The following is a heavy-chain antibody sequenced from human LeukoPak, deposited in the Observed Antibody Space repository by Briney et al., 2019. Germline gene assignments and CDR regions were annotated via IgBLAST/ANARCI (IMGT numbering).Heavy chain of an antibody. CDR1: GFTIGGYS. CDR2: IKRDGSEK. CDR3: ARDPGYSYGIILDY. V-gene: IGHV3-7*04. J-gene: IGHJ4*02. Sequence: PGGSLRLSCAAPGFTIGGYSMNWVRQAPGNGLEWVANIKRDGSEKHYVDSVKGRFTISRDNARNSLYLQMDSLRAEDTAVYYCARDPGYSYGIILDYWGQGTLVTVSS. D-gene: IGHD5-18*01.